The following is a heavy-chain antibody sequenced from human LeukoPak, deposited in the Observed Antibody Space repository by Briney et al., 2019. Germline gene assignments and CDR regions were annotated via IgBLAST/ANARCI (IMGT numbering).Heavy chain of an antibody. D-gene: IGHD3-16*01. V-gene: IGHV1-69*01. CDR3: ARGTRVGNLDYYGMDV. CDR2: IIPIFGTA. Sequence: SVKLSCKASGGTFSSYAISWVRQAPGQGLEWVGGIIPIFGTANYAQKFQGRVTITADESTSTAYMEPSSLRSEDTAVYYCARGTRVGNLDYYGMDVWGKGTTVTVSS. J-gene: IGHJ6*04. CDR1: GGTFSSYA.